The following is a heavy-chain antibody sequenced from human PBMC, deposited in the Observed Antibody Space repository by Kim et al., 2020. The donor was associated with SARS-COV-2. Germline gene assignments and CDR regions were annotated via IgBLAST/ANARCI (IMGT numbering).Heavy chain of an antibody. CDR1: GGSFSGYY. Sequence: SETLSLTCAVYGGSFSGYYWSWIRQPPGKGLEWIGEINHSGSTNYNPSLKSRVTISVDTSKNQFSLKLSSVTAADTAVYYCARVKGSGSYNLYYYYGMDVWGQGTTVTVSS. CDR2: INHSGST. CDR3: ARVKGSGSYNLYYYYGMDV. V-gene: IGHV4-34*01. D-gene: IGHD3-10*01. J-gene: IGHJ6*02.